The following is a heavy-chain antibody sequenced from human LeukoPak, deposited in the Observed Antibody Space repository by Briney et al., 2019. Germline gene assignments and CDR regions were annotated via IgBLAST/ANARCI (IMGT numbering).Heavy chain of an antibody. CDR3: ARDYIAVAGTWDY. J-gene: IGHJ4*02. V-gene: IGHV3-21*01. CDR1: GFTFSSYS. CDR2: ISSSSSYI. Sequence: TGGSLTLSCAASGFTFSSYSMNWVRQAPGKGLEWVSSISSSSSYIYYADSVKGRFTISRDNAKNSLYLQMNSLRAEDTAVYYCARDYIAVAGTWDYWGQGTLVTVSS. D-gene: IGHD6-19*01.